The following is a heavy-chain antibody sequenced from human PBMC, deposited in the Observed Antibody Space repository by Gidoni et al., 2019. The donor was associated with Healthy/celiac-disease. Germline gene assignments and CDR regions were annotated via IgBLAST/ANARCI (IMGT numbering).Heavy chain of an antibody. D-gene: IGHD3-22*01. Sequence: EVQLVQSGAEVKKPGESLKISCKGSGHSFTSYWIGWVRQMPGKGLEWMGIIYPGDSDTRYSPSFQGQVTISADKSISTAYLQWSSLKASDTAMYYCARRVRGDSSGYVGFDYWGQGTLVTVSS. CDR1: GHSFTSYW. J-gene: IGHJ4*02. CDR2: IYPGDSDT. CDR3: ARRVRGDSSGYVGFDY. V-gene: IGHV5-51*01.